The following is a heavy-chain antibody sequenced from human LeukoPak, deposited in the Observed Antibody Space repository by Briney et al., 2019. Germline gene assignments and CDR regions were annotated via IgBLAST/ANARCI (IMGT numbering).Heavy chain of an antibody. V-gene: IGHV4-59*12. CDR1: GGSIRNYY. J-gene: IGHJ4*02. D-gene: IGHD6-19*01. CDR3: ARNPFGLIAVAGRPFDY. Sequence: SETLSLTCSVSGGSIRNYYWSWIRQPPGKGLEWIGYIFYSGSTNNNPSLKSRVTISVDTSKNQFSLKLSSVTAADTAVYYCARNPFGLIAVAGRPFDYWGQGTLVTVSS. CDR2: IFYSGST.